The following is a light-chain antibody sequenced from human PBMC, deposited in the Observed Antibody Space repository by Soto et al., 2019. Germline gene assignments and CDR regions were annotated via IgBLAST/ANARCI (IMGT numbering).Light chain of an antibody. CDR1: QSVRNN. CDR2: YAS. V-gene: IGKV3-15*01. J-gene: IGKJ5*01. CDR3: QQYNNWPPIT. Sequence: EIMMTQSPATLSVSPGERATLSCRAIQSVRNNIAWYQQKPGQAPRLLIYYASTRATGIPARFIGSGSGTEFTLTISSLQSEDFALYYCQQYNNWPPITFGQGTRLEIK.